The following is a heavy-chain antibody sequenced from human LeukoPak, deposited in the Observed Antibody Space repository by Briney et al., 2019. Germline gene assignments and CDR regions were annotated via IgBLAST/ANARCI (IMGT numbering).Heavy chain of an antibody. D-gene: IGHD3-3*01. Sequence: GGSLRLSCAASGFTFSSYEMNWVRQAPGKGLEWVSTISGSGDSTYYADSVKGRFTTSRDNSKNTLYLQMNSLRVEDTAVYYCAKGAYYGDWGQGTLVTISS. CDR3: AKGAYYGD. V-gene: IGHV3-23*01. CDR1: GFTFSSYE. J-gene: IGHJ4*02. CDR2: ISGSGDST.